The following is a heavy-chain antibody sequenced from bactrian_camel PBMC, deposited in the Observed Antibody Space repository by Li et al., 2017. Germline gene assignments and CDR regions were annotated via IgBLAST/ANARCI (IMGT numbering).Heavy chain of an antibody. V-gene: IGHV3S1*01. D-gene: IGHD2*01. CDR3: AADAYGTRCNGGLTNLQYYMY. CDR2: IYTGGGAT. J-gene: IGHJ4*01. Sequence: HVQLVESGGGSVQAGGSLNLSCTVSGDTYSYRMGWFRQAPGKEREGVAAIYTGGGATYYADSVKGRFTISQDYAKKIVYLQMNSLKTDDTAMYYCAADAYGTRCNGGLTNLQYYMYWGQGTQVTVS. CDR1: GDTYSYR.